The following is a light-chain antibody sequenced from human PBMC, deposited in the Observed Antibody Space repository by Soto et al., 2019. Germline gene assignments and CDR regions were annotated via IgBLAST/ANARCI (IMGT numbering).Light chain of an antibody. Sequence: DIQMTQSPSSLSASVGDRVTITCRASQTIRSYLNWYQQKPGKAPQLLIYAASSLQRGVPSRFSGGESGTDFTLTISSLQPEDFATYYCQQTDSTPWTFGQGTKVEIK. CDR1: QTIRSY. J-gene: IGKJ1*01. CDR3: QQTDSTPWT. CDR2: AAS. V-gene: IGKV1-39*01.